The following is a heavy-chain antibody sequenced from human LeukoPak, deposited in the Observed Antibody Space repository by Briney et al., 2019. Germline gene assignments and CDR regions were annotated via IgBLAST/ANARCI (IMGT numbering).Heavy chain of an antibody. CDR3: ARGFRGLQQLVPPDY. D-gene: IGHD6-13*01. V-gene: IGHV3-30*01. J-gene: IGHJ4*02. Sequence: GGSLRLSCAASGFTFSSYAMHWVRQAPGKGLEGVAVISYDGSNKYYADSVKGRFTISRDNSKNTLYLQMNSLRAEDTAVYYCARGFRGLQQLVPPDYWGQGTLVTVSS. CDR2: ISYDGSNK. CDR1: GFTFSSYA.